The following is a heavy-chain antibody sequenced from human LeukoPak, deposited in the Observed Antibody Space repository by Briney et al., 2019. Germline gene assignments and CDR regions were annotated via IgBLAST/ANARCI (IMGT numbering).Heavy chain of an antibody. Sequence: GGSLRLSCAASGFTFSTYGMHWVRQAPGKGLEWVAIIWSDGNKKYYADSVKGRLTISRDNSRNTLYLQMNSLRAEDTAVYYCARDLVLAAGTKEYWGQGTLVTVSS. J-gene: IGHJ4*02. CDR3: ARDLVLAAGTKEY. CDR2: IWSDGNKK. D-gene: IGHD2-2*01. CDR1: GFTFSTYG. V-gene: IGHV3-33*01.